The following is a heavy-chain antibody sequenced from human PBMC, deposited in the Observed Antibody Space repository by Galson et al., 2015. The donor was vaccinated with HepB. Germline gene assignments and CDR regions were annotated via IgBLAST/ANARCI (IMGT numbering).Heavy chain of an antibody. V-gene: IGHV3-23*01. CDR1: GFTFSSYA. Sequence: SLRLSCAASGFTFSSYAMSWVRQAPGKGLGWVSAISGSGGSTYYADSVKGRFTISRDNSKNTLYLQMNSLRAEDTAVYYCAKDPNNCSGGSCYSWTQLTWGQGTLVTVSS. D-gene: IGHD2-15*01. J-gene: IGHJ5*02. CDR3: AKDPNNCSGGSCYSWTQLT. CDR2: ISGSGGST.